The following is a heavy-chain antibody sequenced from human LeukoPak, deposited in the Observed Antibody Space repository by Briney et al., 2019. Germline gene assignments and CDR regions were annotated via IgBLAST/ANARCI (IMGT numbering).Heavy chain of an antibody. J-gene: IGHJ4*02. V-gene: IGHV3-74*01. Sequence: GGSPRLSCAASGFTFSSYWMHWVRQAPGKGLVWVSRIKSDGSSTRYADSVKGRFTISRDNAKNTLWLQMNSLRAEDTAVYYCATDLDYGGYSHFDFWGQGTLVTVSS. D-gene: IGHD4-23*01. CDR1: GFTFSSYW. CDR3: ATDLDYGGYSHFDF. CDR2: IKSDGSST.